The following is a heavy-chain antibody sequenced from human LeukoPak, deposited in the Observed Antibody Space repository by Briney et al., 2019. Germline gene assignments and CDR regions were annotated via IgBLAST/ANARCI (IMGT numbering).Heavy chain of an antibody. Sequence: ASVKASCKASVYTFTSYDISWVRQAPGQGLEWMGWISAYNGNTNCAQKLQGRVTMTTDTSTSTAYMELRSLRSDDTAVYYCARVYSSGWYYYYFDYWGQGTLVTVSS. D-gene: IGHD6-19*01. J-gene: IGHJ4*02. CDR1: VYTFTSYD. V-gene: IGHV1-18*01. CDR3: ARVYSSGWYYYYFDY. CDR2: ISAYNGNT.